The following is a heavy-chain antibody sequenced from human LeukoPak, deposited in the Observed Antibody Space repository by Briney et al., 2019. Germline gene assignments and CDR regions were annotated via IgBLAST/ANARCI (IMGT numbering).Heavy chain of an antibody. V-gene: IGHV4-34*01. Sequence: SETLSLTCAVYGGSFSGYYWSWIRQPPGKGLAWIGEINHSGSTNYNPSLKSRVTISVDTSKNQFSLKLSSVTAADTAVYYCARGDSSSSPYYFDYWGQGTLVTVSS. CDR2: INHSGST. J-gene: IGHJ4*02. D-gene: IGHD6-6*01. CDR1: GGSFSGYY. CDR3: ARGDSSSSPYYFDY.